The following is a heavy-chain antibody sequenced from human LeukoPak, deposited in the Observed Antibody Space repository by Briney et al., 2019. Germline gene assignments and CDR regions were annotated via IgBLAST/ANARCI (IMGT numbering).Heavy chain of an antibody. Sequence: TSETLSLTCTVSGGSISRYYWSWIRQPPGKGPEWIGNIYYTGSTNYNPSLKSRVTISVDTSKNQFSLKLSSVTAADTAVYYCARHLGSGWFAFDIWGQGTMVTVSS. CDR1: GGSISRYY. D-gene: IGHD6-19*01. CDR2: IYYTGST. J-gene: IGHJ3*02. CDR3: ARHLGSGWFAFDI. V-gene: IGHV4-59*08.